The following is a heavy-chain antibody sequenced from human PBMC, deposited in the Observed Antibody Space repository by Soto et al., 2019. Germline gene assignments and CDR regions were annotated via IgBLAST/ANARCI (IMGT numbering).Heavy chain of an antibody. V-gene: IGHV3-30*18. CDR1: GFTFSTYG. CDR2: ISVDGSKT. J-gene: IGHJ4*02. CDR3: AKDWSVAAQGR. D-gene: IGHD6-6*01. Sequence: GGSLRLSCAASGFTFSTYGMHWVRQAPGKGLEWVAVISVDGSKTNYADSVKGRFTVSRDNSKNTLYLQMNSLRAEDTAVYYCAKDWSVAAQGRWGQGTLVTVSS.